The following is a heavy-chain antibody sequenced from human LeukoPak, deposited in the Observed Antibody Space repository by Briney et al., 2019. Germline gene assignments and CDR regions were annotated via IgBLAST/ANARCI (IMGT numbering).Heavy chain of an antibody. Sequence: SETLSLTCTVSGGSISSGSYYWSWIRQPAGKGLEWIGRIYTSGSTNYNPSLKSRVTISVDTSKNQFSLKLSSVTAADTAVYHCARDLDDFWSGYYGYWGQGTLVTVSS. V-gene: IGHV4-61*02. J-gene: IGHJ4*02. D-gene: IGHD3-3*01. CDR1: GGSISSGSYY. CDR2: IYTSGST. CDR3: ARDLDDFWSGYYGY.